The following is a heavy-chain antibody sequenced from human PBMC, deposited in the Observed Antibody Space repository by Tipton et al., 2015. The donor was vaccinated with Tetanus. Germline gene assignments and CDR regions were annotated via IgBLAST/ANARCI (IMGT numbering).Heavy chain of an antibody. CDR3: AAQKYTGSFFY. V-gene: IGHV4-39*01. D-gene: IGHD1-26*01. CDR2: VFHSGTT. Sequence: TLSLTCTVSGVSISSNSYYWGWIRQPPGKGLEWIGTVFHSGTTYYNPSLKSRVTISVDTSKNQFSLKLTSVTAADTAVYYCAAQKYTGSFFYWGQGTLVTVTS. CDR1: GVSISSNSYY. J-gene: IGHJ4*02.